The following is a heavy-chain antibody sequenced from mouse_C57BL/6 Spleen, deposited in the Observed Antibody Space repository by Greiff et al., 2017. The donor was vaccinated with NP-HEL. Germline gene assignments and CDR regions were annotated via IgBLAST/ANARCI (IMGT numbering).Heavy chain of an antibody. D-gene: IGHD2-1*01. Sequence: EVQLVESGPELVKPGASVKMSCKASGYTFTDYNMHWVKQSHGKSLEWIGYINPNNGGTSYNQKFKGKATLTVNKSSSTAYMELRSLTSEDSAVYYCAGRLLYYGNYVDYFDYWGQGTTLTVSS. V-gene: IGHV1-22*01. CDR3: AGRLLYYGNYVDYFDY. CDR1: GYTFTDYN. J-gene: IGHJ2*01. CDR2: INPNNGGT.